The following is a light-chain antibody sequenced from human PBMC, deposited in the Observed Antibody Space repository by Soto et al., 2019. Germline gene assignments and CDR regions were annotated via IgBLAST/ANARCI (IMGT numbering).Light chain of an antibody. Sequence: QSVMTQPPSMSAAPGQKVTISCSGSNSNIGKNFVSWYQQLPGKAPKLLIYDTDKRPSEIPDRFSGSKSGTSATLGITGLQTGDEADYFCGAWDNDLSGVLFSGGTKLTVL. V-gene: IGLV1-51*01. CDR3: GAWDNDLSGVL. J-gene: IGLJ2*01. CDR1: NSNIGKNF. CDR2: DTD.